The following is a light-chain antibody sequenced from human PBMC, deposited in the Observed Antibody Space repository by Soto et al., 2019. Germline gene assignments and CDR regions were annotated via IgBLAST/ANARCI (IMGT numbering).Light chain of an antibody. V-gene: IGKV1-13*02. J-gene: IGKJ4*01. Sequence: AIQLAQSPSSLSASVGDRVTIACRASQDITSALAWYQQSPGKPPNLLIYDASTLESGVPSRFSGSGSGTDFTLTISGLQPEDFATYHCQQYRSYPTFGGGTKVDNK. CDR1: QDITSA. CDR3: QQYRSYPT. CDR2: DAS.